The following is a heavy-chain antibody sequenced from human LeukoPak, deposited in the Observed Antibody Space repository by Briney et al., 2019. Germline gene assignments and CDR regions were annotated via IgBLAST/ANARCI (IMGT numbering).Heavy chain of an antibody. CDR2: IYHSGST. D-gene: IGHD6-13*01. CDR1: GGSISSGGYY. V-gene: IGHV4-30-2*01. Sequence: PSETLSLTCTVSGGSISSGGYYWSWIRQPPGKGLEWIGYIYHSGSTYYNPSLKSRVTISVDRSKNQFSLKLSSVTAADTAVYYCARRQGGQQVFWFDPWGQGTLVTVSS. J-gene: IGHJ5*02. CDR3: ARRQGGQQVFWFDP.